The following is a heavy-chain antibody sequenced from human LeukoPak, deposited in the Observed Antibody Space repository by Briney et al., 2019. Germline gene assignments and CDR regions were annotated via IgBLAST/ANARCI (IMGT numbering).Heavy chain of an antibody. V-gene: IGHV4-4*07. CDR1: GGSISSYY. Sequence: SETLSLTCTVSGGSISSYYWRWIRQPAGKGLEWIGRIYTSGSTNYNPSLKSRVTMSVDTSKNQFSLKLSSVTAADTAVYYCASSQWLASYYYYGMDVWGQGTTVTVSS. CDR3: ASSQWLASYYYYGMDV. CDR2: IYTSGST. D-gene: IGHD5-12*01. J-gene: IGHJ6*02.